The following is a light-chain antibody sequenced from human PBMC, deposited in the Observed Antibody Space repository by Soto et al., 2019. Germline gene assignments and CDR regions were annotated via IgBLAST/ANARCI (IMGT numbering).Light chain of an antibody. V-gene: IGKV3-20*01. Sequence: EIVLTQSPATLSLSPGGRATLTCRSSQSVSANYLVWYQQSPGQAPRLLIYAASSRATGIPDRFSGSGSGTDFTLTITSLEPEDFAVYYCQHYESSSSITFGHGTRLEIK. J-gene: IGKJ5*01. CDR3: QHYESSSSIT. CDR1: QSVSANY. CDR2: AAS.